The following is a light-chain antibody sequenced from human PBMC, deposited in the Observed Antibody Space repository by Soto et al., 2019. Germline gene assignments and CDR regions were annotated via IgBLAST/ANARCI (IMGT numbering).Light chain of an antibody. Sequence: EIVMTQSPATLSVSPGERATLSCRASQSVSSNLAWYQQKPGQAPRLLIYGASTRDTGIPARFSGSGSGTEFTLTISSLQSEDFAVYYCQQYKSWPPALTFGGGTKVDIK. CDR2: GAS. J-gene: IGKJ4*01. CDR3: QQYKSWPPALT. V-gene: IGKV3-15*01. CDR1: QSVSSN.